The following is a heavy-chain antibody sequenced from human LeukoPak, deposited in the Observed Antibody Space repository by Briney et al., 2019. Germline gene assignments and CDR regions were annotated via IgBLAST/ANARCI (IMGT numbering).Heavy chain of an antibody. CDR3: ARDPYYGSTGDY. V-gene: IGHV1-18*01. CDR2: ISAYNGNT. D-gene: IGHD3-10*01. Sequence: ASVKVSCKASGYTFTSYGISWVRQPPGQGLEWMGWISAYNGNTNYAQKLQGRVTMTTDTSTSTAYMELRSLRSDDTAVYYCARDPYYGSTGDYWGQGTLVTVSS. J-gene: IGHJ4*02. CDR1: GYTFTSYG.